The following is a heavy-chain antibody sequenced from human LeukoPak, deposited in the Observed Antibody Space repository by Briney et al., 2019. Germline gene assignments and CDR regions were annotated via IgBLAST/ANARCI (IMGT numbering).Heavy chain of an antibody. V-gene: IGHV3-74*01. CDR3: VRGVAPGY. Sequence: GGSLRLSCAASGFTFKGYAMHWVRQAPGKGLEWVSRINSHASSRRYADSVKGRFTISRDNGKNTLYLQMNSLRAEDTAVYYCVRGVAPGYWGQGTLVTVAS. J-gene: IGHJ4*02. CDR1: GFTFKGYA. CDR2: INSHASSR. D-gene: IGHD5-12*01.